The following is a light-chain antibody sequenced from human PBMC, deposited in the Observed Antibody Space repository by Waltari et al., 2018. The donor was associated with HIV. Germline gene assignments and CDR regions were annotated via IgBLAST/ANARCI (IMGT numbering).Light chain of an antibody. CDR3: ASNRLDYTLI. J-gene: IGLJ2*01. CDR1: STDSRFYQY. V-gene: IGLV2-14*03. Sequence: QSALTQPASVSGFLGQSINISCTGISTDSRFYQYVSWYQQHPVKIPRLIIFALNNRPSGVSEHFSGSRSGNSASLTFSGLQSGDEAHYYCASNRLDYTLIFGGGTKLTVL. CDR2: ALN.